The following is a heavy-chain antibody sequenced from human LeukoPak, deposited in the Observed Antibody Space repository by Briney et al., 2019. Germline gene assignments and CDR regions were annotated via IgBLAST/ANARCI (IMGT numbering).Heavy chain of an antibody. Sequence: LRLSCAASGFTFSDYYMSCIRQPPGKGLEWIGYIYYSGSTYYNPSLKSRVTISVDTSKNQFSLKLSSVTAADTAVYYCARVESDWFDPWGQGTLVTVSS. V-gene: IGHV4-30-4*08. CDR3: ARVESDWFDP. CDR2: IYYSGST. CDR1: GFTFSDYY. J-gene: IGHJ5*02. D-gene: IGHD1-1*01.